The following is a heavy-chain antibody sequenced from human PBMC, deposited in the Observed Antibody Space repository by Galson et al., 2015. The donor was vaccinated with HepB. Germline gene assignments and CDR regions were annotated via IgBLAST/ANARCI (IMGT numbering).Heavy chain of an antibody. Sequence: SVKVSCKASGYTFTDYGVSWVRQAPGQGLEWMGWISAYNGRTNYAQNFQDRVTMATDTSTNTACMELTSLRSDDTAVYYCARDRSSSSLWGQGTLVTVSS. V-gene: IGHV1-18*01. J-gene: IGHJ4*02. CDR1: GYTFTDYG. CDR3: ARDRSSSSL. CDR2: ISAYNGRT. D-gene: IGHD6-6*01.